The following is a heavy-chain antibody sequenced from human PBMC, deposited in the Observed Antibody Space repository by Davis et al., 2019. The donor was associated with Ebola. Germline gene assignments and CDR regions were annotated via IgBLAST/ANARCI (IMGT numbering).Heavy chain of an antibody. D-gene: IGHD3-22*01. V-gene: IGHV3-7*01. Sequence: GESLKISCAASGFSFSRYWMSWVRQAPGKGLEWVANINQDGSQINYVDSVRGRFTISRDNAKNALYLQMNSLRVEDTAVYYCAIGGYSGEAYWGQGTLVTVSA. CDR2: INQDGSQI. CDR3: AIGGYSGEAY. CDR1: GFSFSRYW. J-gene: IGHJ4*02.